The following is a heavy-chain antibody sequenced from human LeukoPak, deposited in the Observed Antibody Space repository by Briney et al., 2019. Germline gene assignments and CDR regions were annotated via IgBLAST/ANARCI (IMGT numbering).Heavy chain of an antibody. J-gene: IGHJ6*04. CDR3: ARARNAYYYYGMDV. Sequence: PGGSLRLSCAASGFTLSSYAMHWVRQAPGKGLEWVAVISYDGSNKYYADSVKGRFTISRDNSKNTLYLQMNSMRAEDTAVYYCARARNAYYYYGMDVWGKGTTVTVSS. CDR2: ISYDGSNK. V-gene: IGHV3-30*04. CDR1: GFTLSSYA.